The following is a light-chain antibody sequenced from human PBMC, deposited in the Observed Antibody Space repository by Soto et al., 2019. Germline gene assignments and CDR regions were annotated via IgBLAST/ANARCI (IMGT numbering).Light chain of an antibody. CDR1: ESIRSY. Sequence: DLPMTQSPSSLSASVGDRVTITCRASESIRSYLNWYQQKSGKAPKLLIYGASSLQSGVPSRFSGSGSGTDFTLTISSLQPEDFATYYCQQYNSYSFGQGTKVEIK. CDR2: GAS. J-gene: IGKJ1*01. CDR3: QQYNSYS. V-gene: IGKV1-39*01.